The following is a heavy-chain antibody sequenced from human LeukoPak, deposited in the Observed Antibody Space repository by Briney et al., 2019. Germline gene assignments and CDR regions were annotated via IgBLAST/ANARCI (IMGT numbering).Heavy chain of an antibody. V-gene: IGHV3-23*01. Sequence: GGSLRLSCAGSGLTLDSVATSWLRQGPGKGLEWVAAISDSGLTTYYAESVKGRFTISRDKSKNTVSLQMSGLRTEDTAIYFCAQGAYRTTYLAYFHPWGQGTLVTVSS. CDR2: ISDSGLTT. D-gene: IGHD2/OR15-2a*01. CDR1: GLTLDSVA. CDR3: AQGAYRTTYLAYFHP. J-gene: IGHJ5*02.